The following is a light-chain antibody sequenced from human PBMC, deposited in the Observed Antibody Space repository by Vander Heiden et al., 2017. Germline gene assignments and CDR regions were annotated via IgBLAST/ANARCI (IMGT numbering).Light chain of an antibody. V-gene: IGKV3-20*01. CDR1: QSVSSSY. Sequence: EIVLTQSPGPLSLSPGERATLSCRASQSVSSSYLAWYQQKPGQAPRLLIYGASSRATGSPDRCSGSGSGTDFTLTISRLEPEDFAVYYCQQYGSSPLTFGGGTKVEIK. CDR2: GAS. CDR3: QQYGSSPLT. J-gene: IGKJ4*01.